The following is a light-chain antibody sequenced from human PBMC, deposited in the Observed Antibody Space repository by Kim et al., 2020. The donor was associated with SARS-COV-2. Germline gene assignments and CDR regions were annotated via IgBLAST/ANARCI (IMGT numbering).Light chain of an antibody. CDR3: QQYGSSRYT. CDR2: SES. CDR1: ESDRSSC. J-gene: IGKJ2*01. Sequence: LSTGKRATLPDGASESDRSSCLAWDEQKPGQDPRLLSYSESSRANGIPDRFSGSGYGADFTLTMSGLETEGCAVYYCQQYGSSRYTFGKGNELE. V-gene: IGKV3-20*01.